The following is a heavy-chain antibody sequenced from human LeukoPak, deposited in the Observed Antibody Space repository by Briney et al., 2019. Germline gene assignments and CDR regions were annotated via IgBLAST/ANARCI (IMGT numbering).Heavy chain of an antibody. Sequence: GGSLRLSCAASGFTFSSYAMSWVRQAPGKGLEWVSAISGSGGSTYYADSGKGRFTISRDNSQNTLYLQMNGLRAEDTPVYYSAKVGDIVVVPAAILAFDIWGQGTMVTVSS. CDR1: GFTFSSYA. CDR3: AKVGDIVVVPAAILAFDI. V-gene: IGHV3-23*01. J-gene: IGHJ3*02. D-gene: IGHD2-2*02. CDR2: ISGSGGST.